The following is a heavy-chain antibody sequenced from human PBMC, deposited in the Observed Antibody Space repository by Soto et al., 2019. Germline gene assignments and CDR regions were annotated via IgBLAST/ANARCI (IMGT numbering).Heavy chain of an antibody. Sequence: SVKVSYKASGGTFSSYAISWVRQAPGQGLEWMGGIIPIFGTANYAQKFQGRVTITADESTSTAYMELSSLRSEDTAVYYCARDLRIQLWPAQRYYYGMDVWGQGTTVTVSS. CDR3: ARDLRIQLWPAQRYYYGMDV. V-gene: IGHV1-69*13. CDR2: IIPIFGTA. J-gene: IGHJ6*02. D-gene: IGHD5-18*01. CDR1: GGTFSSYA.